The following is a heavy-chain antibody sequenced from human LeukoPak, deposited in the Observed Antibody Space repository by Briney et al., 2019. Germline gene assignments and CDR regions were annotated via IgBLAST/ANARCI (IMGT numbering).Heavy chain of an antibody. D-gene: IGHD2-2*01. Sequence: GASVKVSCKASGYTFTSYGISWVRQAPGQGLEWMGWISAYNGNTNYAQKLQGRVTMTTDTSTSTAYMELRSLRSDDTAVYYCARGRLVGDIVVVPAAMQGAFDIWGQGTMVTVSS. CDR3: ARGRLVGDIVVVPAAMQGAFDI. J-gene: IGHJ3*02. CDR2: ISAYNGNT. CDR1: GYTFTSYG. V-gene: IGHV1-18*01.